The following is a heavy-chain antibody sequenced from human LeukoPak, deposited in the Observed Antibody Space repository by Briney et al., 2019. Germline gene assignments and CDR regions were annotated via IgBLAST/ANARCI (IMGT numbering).Heavy chain of an antibody. CDR1: GYTLNELS. J-gene: IGHJ4*02. V-gene: IGHV1-24*01. Sequence: ASVKVSCKGSGYTLNELSMYSLRQAPGKGLEWMGGFDRGDNETFYAQKFQGRVTMTDDTSKDTAYMELSSLRSEDTAVYYCAAGDPWELLDYWGQGTLVTVSS. CDR3: AAGDPWELLDY. CDR2: FDRGDNET. D-gene: IGHD1-26*01.